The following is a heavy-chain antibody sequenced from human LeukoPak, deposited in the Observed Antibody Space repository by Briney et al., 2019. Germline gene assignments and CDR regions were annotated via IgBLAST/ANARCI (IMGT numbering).Heavy chain of an antibody. CDR2: ISAYNGNT. J-gene: IGHJ4*02. CDR3: ARAGDTYYDILTCYPYYFDY. D-gene: IGHD3-9*01. V-gene: IGHV1-18*01. CDR1: GYTFTSYG. Sequence: GASVKVSCKASGYTFTSYGVSWVRQAPRQGLEWMGSISAYNGNTNYAQKLQGRVTMTTDTSTSTAYMELRSLRSDDTAVYYCARAGDTYYDILTCYPYYFDYWGQGTLVTVSS.